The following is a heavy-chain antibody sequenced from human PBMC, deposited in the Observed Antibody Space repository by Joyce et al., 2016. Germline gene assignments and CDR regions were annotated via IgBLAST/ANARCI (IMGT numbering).Heavy chain of an antibody. D-gene: IGHD3-10*01. Sequence: QVQLVQSGADMKKPGASVKVSCKASGYTFTGYYIHWVRQAPGQGLEWMGWINPNSGGTNFTQQLQGRVTMTRDTSISTAYMELSRLRSDDTAVYYCATESPGKDAFDTWGQGTMVTVSS. CDR3: ATESPGKDAFDT. J-gene: IGHJ3*02. CDR2: INPNSGGT. CDR1: GYTFTGYY. V-gene: IGHV1-2*02.